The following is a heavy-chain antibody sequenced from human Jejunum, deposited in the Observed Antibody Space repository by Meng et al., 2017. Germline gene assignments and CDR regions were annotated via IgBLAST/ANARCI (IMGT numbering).Heavy chain of an antibody. CDR3: ASGWALNS. Sequence: PAVPTLSQPHSHPCVLYGDSFFSNLAAWNEIRPSPSRCLEWLGRTYYRSEWFHDYALSVQVRLTINSDPSKNQFSLQLNSVTPEDAAIYYCASGWALNSWGQGILVTVSS. CDR2: TYYRSEWFH. J-gene: IGHJ5*01. V-gene: IGHV6-1*01. D-gene: IGHD5-24*01. CDR1: GDSFFSNLAA.